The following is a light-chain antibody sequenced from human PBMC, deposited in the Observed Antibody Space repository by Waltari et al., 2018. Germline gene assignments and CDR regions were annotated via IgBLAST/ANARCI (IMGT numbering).Light chain of an antibody. J-gene: IGKJ4*01. V-gene: IGKV4-1*01. CDR3: QQYYRPPFT. Sequence: DIVMTQSPDSLTVSLGERATINCRSSQSVLYNTNKKNSVAWYQQRPGQPPKLLIYGTSIRESGVPDRFSGSGSGTDFTLTISSLQAEDVAVYYCQQYYRPPFTFGGGTKVEIK. CDR1: QSVLYNTNKKNS. CDR2: GTS.